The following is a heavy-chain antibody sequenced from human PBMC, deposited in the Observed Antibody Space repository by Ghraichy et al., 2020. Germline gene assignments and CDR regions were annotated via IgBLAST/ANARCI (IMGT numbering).Heavy chain of an antibody. Sequence: ASVKVSCKASGYTFTSYGISWVRQAPGQGLEWMGWISAYNGNTNYAQKLQGRVTMTTDTSTSTAYMELRSLRSDDTAVYYCARVRGYYDILTGTDYWGQGTLVTVSS. J-gene: IGHJ4*02. V-gene: IGHV1-18*01. D-gene: IGHD3-9*01. CDR3: ARVRGYYDILTGTDY. CDR2: ISAYNGNT. CDR1: GYTFTSYG.